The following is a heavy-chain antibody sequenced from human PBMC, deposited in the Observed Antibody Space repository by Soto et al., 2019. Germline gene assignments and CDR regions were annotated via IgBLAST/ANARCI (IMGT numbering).Heavy chain of an antibody. D-gene: IGHD2-15*01. CDR3: ARDPPGGPNAFDI. J-gene: IGHJ3*02. V-gene: IGHV1-69*13. Sequence: GASVKISCKASGGTFSSYAISWVRQAPGQGLEWMGGIIPIFGTANYAQKFQGRVTITADESTSTAYMELSSLRSEDTAVYYCARDPPGGPNAFDIWGQGTMVTVSS. CDR1: GGTFSSYA. CDR2: IIPIFGTA.